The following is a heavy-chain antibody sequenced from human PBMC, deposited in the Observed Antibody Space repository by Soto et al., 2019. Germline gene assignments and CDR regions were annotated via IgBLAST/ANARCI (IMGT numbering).Heavy chain of an antibody. J-gene: IGHJ6*02. D-gene: IGHD6-13*01. V-gene: IGHV4-39*01. CDR1: GGSISSSSYY. CDR3: ARSEQQLAVRDV. Sequence: LSLTCTVSGGSISSSSYYWGWIRQPPGKGLEWIGSIYYSGSTYYNPSLKSRVTISVDTSKNQFSLKLSSVTAADTAVYYCARSEQQLAVRDVWGQGTTVTVSS. CDR2: IYYSGST.